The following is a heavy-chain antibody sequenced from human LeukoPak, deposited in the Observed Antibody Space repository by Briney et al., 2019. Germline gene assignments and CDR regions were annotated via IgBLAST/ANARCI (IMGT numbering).Heavy chain of an antibody. CDR1: GFTFSSYA. CDR2: ISYDGSNK. Sequence: GSLRLSCAASGFTFSSYAMHWVRQAPGKGLEWVAVISYDGSNKYYADSVKGRFTISRDNSKNTLYLQMNSLRAEDTAVYYCARDWNTVTTVTFGYWGQGTLVTVSS. CDR3: ARDWNTVTTVTFGY. V-gene: IGHV3-30-3*01. D-gene: IGHD4-17*01. J-gene: IGHJ4*02.